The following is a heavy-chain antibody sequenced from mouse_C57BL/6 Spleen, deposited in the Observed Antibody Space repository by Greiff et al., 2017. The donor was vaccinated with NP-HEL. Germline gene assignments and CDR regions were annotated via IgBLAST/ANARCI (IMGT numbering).Heavy chain of an antibody. D-gene: IGHD1-1*01. J-gene: IGHJ2*01. CDR1: GYTFTSYW. CDR3: ARLLRGYFDY. V-gene: IGHV1-59*01. Sequence: QVQLQQSGAELVRPGTSVKLSCKASGYTFTSYWMHWVKQRPGQGLEWIGVIDPSDSYTNYNQKFKGKATLTVDTSSSTAYMQLSSLTSEDSAVYYCARLLRGYFDYWGQGTTLTVSS. CDR2: IDPSDSYT.